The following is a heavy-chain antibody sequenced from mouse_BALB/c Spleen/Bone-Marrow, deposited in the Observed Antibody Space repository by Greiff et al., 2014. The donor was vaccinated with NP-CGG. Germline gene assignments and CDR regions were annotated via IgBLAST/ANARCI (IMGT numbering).Heavy chain of an antibody. J-gene: IGHJ4*01. CDR1: GYTFTSYY. CDR3: TRGGWLVMDY. CDR2: INPSNGGT. Sequence: VQLQQSGAELVKPGASVKLSCKASGYTFTSYYMYWVKQRPGQGLEWIGEINPSNGGTNFKEKFKSKATLTVDKSSSTAYMQLSSLTSEDSAVYYCTRGGWLVMDYWGQGTSVTVSS. V-gene: IGHV1S81*02. D-gene: IGHD2-3*01.